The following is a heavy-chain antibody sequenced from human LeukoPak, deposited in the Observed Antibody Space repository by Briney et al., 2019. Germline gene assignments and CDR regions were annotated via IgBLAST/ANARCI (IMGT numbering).Heavy chain of an antibody. CDR2: ISTSSSYI. J-gene: IGHJ4*02. D-gene: IGHD4-17*01. CDR3: AKERSGWPYGIDY. Sequence: GGSLRLSCAASGFTFSSYEMNWVRQAPGKGLEWVSSISTSSSYIYYADSVKGRFTISRDNAKNSLYLQMNSLRAEDTAVYYCAKERSGWPYGIDYWGQGTLVTVSS. CDR1: GFTFSSYE. V-gene: IGHV3-21*04.